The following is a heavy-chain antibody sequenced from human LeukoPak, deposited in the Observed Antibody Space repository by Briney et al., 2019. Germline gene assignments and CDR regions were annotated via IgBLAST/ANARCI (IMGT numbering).Heavy chain of an antibody. J-gene: IGHJ4*02. V-gene: IGHV3-9*01. Sequence: PGGSLRLSCAASGFTFDDYAMHWVRQAPGKGLEWVSGISWNSGSIGYADSVKGRFTISGDNAKNSLYLQMNSLRAEDTAVYYCALTPAAAGAYYFDYWGQGTLVTVSS. D-gene: IGHD6-13*01. CDR3: ALTPAAAGAYYFDY. CDR2: ISWNSGSI. CDR1: GFTFDDYA.